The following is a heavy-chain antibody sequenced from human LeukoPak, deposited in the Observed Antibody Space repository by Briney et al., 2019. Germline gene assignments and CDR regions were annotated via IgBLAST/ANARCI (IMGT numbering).Heavy chain of an antibody. CDR3: ARVESGGGYDFWSGYYVDY. V-gene: IGHV3-66*01. J-gene: IGHJ4*02. CDR2: IYVGGDT. Sequence: QPGGSLRLSCAASGITVSSNYMSWLRQAPGKGLQWVSVIYVGGDTYYADSVKDRFTISRDNSKNTLYLQMTSLRADDTAMYYCARVESGGGYDFWSGYYVDYWGQGTLVTVSS. D-gene: IGHD3-3*01. CDR1: GITVSSNY.